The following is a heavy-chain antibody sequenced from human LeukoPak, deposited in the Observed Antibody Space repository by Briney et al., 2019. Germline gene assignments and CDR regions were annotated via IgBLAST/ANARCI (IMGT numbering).Heavy chain of an antibody. CDR3: AKGHSLGGFDY. CDR2: ISGSGGST. D-gene: IGHD6-13*01. Sequence: PGGSLRLSCAASAFTFGSHAMSWVRQAPGKGLAWVSAISGSGGSTYYADSVKGRFTISRDNSKNTLYLLMNSLRAEDTAVYYCAKGHSLGGFDYWGQGTLVTVSS. J-gene: IGHJ4*02. CDR1: AFTFGSHA. V-gene: IGHV3-23*01.